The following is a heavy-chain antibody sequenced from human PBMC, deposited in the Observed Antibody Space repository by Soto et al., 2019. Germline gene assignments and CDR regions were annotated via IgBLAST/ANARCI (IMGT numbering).Heavy chain of an antibody. Sequence: EVQLVESGGGLVQPGGSLRLSCAASGFTFSTYWMHWVRQAPGKGLVWVSRINSDGSTTNYADSVKGRFTISRDNVKNTLYLQMNSLRAEDTAGYYCASDDYNDMGVWGQGTTVTVSS. CDR2: INSDGSTT. J-gene: IGHJ6*01. CDR1: GFTFSTYW. V-gene: IGHV3-74*01. CDR3: ASDDYNDMGV.